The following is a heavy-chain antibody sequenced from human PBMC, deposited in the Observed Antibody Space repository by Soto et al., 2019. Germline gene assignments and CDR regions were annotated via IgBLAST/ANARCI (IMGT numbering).Heavy chain of an antibody. CDR1: GYTFTSYA. CDR3: ARGLNGYLHYFDY. Sequence: QVQLVQSGAEVKKPGASVKVSCKASGYTFTSYAMHWVRQAPGQRLEWMGWINAGNGNTKYSQKFQGRVTSTRDTSASTAYMELSSLRSEDTAVYYCARGLNGYLHYFDYWGQGAPVTVSS. V-gene: IGHV1-3*01. J-gene: IGHJ4*02. D-gene: IGHD5-18*01. CDR2: INAGNGNT.